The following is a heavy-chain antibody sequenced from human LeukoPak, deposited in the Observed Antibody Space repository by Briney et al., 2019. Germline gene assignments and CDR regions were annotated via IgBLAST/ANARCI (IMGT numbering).Heavy chain of an antibody. CDR3: AKTYDSSGYFYFDY. D-gene: IGHD3-22*01. CDR1: GFTFSSYG. CDR2: ISGSGDNT. V-gene: IGHV3-23*01. Sequence: AGGSLRLSCAASGFTFSSYGMTWVRQAGKGLEWVSVISGSGDNTYYADSVKGRFTISRDNSKNTLHLQMNSLRAEDTAVYYCAKTYDSSGYFYFDYWGQGALVTVSS. J-gene: IGHJ4*02.